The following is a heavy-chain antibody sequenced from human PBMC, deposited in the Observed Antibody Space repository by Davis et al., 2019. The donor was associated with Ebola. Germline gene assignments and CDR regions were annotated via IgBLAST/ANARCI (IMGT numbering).Heavy chain of an antibody. D-gene: IGHD1-26*01. Sequence: PGGSLRLSCAASGFTFSSYAMSWVRQAPRKRLEWVSRISGSGCSTYSADSVKGRFTISRDNSQNTLYMQMNSLRAEDTAVYYCAKPPNNIVEAIYYFDYWGQGTLVTVSS. J-gene: IGHJ4*02. CDR3: AKPPNNIVEAIYYFDY. CDR2: ISGSGCST. CDR1: GFTFSSYA. V-gene: IGHV3-23*01.